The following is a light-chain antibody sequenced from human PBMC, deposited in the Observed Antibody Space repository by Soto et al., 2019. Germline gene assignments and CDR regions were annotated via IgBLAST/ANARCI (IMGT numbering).Light chain of an antibody. CDR3: QQYNNWPKT. V-gene: IGKV3-15*01. Sequence: EIVMTQSPATLSVSPGERATLSCRASQSVSSNLAWYQQKPGQAPRLLIYGASTRATGIPARFSGSGSGTEFTFTIIILLSEDFAVYYCQQYNNWPKTFGQGTKVDIK. CDR2: GAS. J-gene: IGKJ1*01. CDR1: QSVSSN.